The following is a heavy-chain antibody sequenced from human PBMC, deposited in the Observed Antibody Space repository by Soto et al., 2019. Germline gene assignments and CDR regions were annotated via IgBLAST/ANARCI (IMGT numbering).Heavy chain of an antibody. CDR2: ISSSAGTI. D-gene: IGHD2-2*01. V-gene: IGHV3-11*01. CDR1: GFTFSDYC. Sequence: PGGSLRLSCAASGFTFSDYCMTWIRQAPGKGLEWVSYISSSAGTIYHADSVKGRFTISRDKDKKSLYLEMSSLRVEDTAVYYCARVQPASGHYGMDVWGQGTTVTVSS. CDR3: ARVQPASGHYGMDV. J-gene: IGHJ6*02.